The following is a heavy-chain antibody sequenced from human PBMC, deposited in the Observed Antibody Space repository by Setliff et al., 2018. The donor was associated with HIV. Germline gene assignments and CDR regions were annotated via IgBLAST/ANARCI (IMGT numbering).Heavy chain of an antibody. Sequence: SVKVSCKASGGTFRSYSINWVRQAPGQGLEWMGTIIPFIDATHYAQSFQGRLTITADGSSNTAYMELSSLRLHDTAVYYCAKAAVEMTTIAFGGPPGYWGQGTLVTVSS. J-gene: IGHJ4*02. CDR2: IIPFIDAT. D-gene: IGHD3-16*01. V-gene: IGHV1-69*11. CDR3: AKAAVEMTTIAFGGPPGY. CDR1: GGTFRSYS.